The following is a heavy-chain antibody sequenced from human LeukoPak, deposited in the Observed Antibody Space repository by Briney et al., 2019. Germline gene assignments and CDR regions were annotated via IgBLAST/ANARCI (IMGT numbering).Heavy chain of an antibody. Sequence: LPGGSLRLSCAASGFTFTSYGMSWVRQAPGKGLEWVSAITYSGGNTYYADSVKGRFTISRDNSKNTLYLQMNSLRAEDTAVYYCAKDGTGCGGDCYSDYWGQGTLVTVSS. CDR3: AKDGTGCGGDCYSDY. D-gene: IGHD2-21*02. CDR1: GFTFTSYG. V-gene: IGHV3-23*01. CDR2: ITYSGGNT. J-gene: IGHJ4*02.